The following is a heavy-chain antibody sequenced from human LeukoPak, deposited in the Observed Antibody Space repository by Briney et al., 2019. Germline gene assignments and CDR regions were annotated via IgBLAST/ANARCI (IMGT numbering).Heavy chain of an antibody. CDR3: ARDGDFDF. D-gene: IGHD3-16*01. J-gene: IGHJ4*02. CDR1: GFTFSSYW. V-gene: IGHV3-7*01. Sequence: GGSLRLSCAASGFTFSSYWMSWVRQAPGKGLEWVADINKDGSEGCYVDSVKGRFTISRDNAKNSLYLQMNSLRVEDTAVYYCARDGDFDFWGQGIQVTVSS. CDR2: INKDGSEG.